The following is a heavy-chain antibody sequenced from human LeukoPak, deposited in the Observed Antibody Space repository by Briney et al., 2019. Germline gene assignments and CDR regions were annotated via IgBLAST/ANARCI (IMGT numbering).Heavy chain of an antibody. D-gene: IGHD2-2*02. Sequence: GGSLRLSCEVPGLPFSGYGMYWVRQAPGKGLEWVSSISSSSTYIYYADSVKGRFTISRDNAKNSLYLQMSSLRAEDTAVYYCARDYCSSTSCYRNAFDFLGQGTIVTVSS. CDR1: GLPFSGYG. CDR3: ARDYCSSTSCYRNAFDF. J-gene: IGHJ3*01. CDR2: ISSSSTYI. V-gene: IGHV3-21*01.